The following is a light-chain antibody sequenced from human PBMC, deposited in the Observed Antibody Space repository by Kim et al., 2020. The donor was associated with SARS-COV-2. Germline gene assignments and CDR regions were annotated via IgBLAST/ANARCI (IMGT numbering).Light chain of an antibody. Sequence: DIQMTQSPSTLSASVGDRVTITCRASQSLSSWLAWYQQKPGKAPKLLIYDASSLQRGVPSRFSGSGSGTEFTLTISSLQPEDFATYYCQQYDTYSTTCGQGTKREI. J-gene: IGKJ2*01. V-gene: IGKV1-5*01. CDR3: QQYDTYSTT. CDR2: DAS. CDR1: QSLSSW.